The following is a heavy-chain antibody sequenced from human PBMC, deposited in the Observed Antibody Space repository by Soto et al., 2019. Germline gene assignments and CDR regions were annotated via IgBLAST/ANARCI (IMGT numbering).Heavy chain of an antibody. D-gene: IGHD4-4*01. CDR1: GFTFSSYS. J-gene: IGHJ6*02. Sequence: EVQLVESGGGLVKPGGSLRLSCAASGFTFSSYSMNWVRQAPGKGLEWVSSISSSSSYIYYADSVKGRFTISRDNAKNSLDLQMNSLRAEDTAVYYCARVGMTTVPGDYYGMDVWGQGTTVTVSS. V-gene: IGHV3-21*01. CDR2: ISSSSSYI. CDR3: ARVGMTTVPGDYYGMDV.